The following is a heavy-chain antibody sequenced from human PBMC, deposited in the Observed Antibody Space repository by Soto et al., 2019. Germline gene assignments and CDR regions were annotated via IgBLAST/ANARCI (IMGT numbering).Heavy chain of an antibody. J-gene: IGHJ4*02. CDR2: ISSSSSYI. D-gene: IGHD3-10*01. V-gene: IGHV3-21*01. Sequence: GGSLRLSCAASGFTFSSYSMNWVRQAPGKGLEWVSSISSSSSYIYYADSVKGRFTISRDNAKNSLYLQMNSLRAEDTAVYYCVGGVRGVNAARKNYWGQGTLVTVSS. CDR3: VGGVRGVNAARKNY. CDR1: GFTFSSYS.